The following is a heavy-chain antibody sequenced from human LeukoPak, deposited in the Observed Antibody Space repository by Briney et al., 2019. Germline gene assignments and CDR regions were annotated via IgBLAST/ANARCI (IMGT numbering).Heavy chain of an antibody. J-gene: IGHJ4*02. CDR1: GFTFSDYY. D-gene: IGHD2-8*01. V-gene: IGHV3-11*04. CDR3: ARDKGTLYLSSFDY. CDR2: ISSSCSTI. Sequence: PGGSLRLSCAASGFTFSDYYMSWIRQAPGKGLEWVSYISSSCSTIYYADSVKGRFTISRDNSKNTLYLQMNSLRAADTAVYYCARDKGTLYLSSFDYWGQGTLVTVSS.